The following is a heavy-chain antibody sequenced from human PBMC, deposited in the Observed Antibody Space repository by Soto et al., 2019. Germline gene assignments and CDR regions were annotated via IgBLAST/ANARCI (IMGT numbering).Heavy chain of an antibody. V-gene: IGHV3-48*02. CDR2: ISGSSSTI. CDR3: ARVSGFWTGLPPFDY. Sequence: GGSLRLSCAASGFTFSSYSMNWVRQAPGKGLEWVSYISGSSSTIYYADSVKGRFTISRDNAKNSLYLQMNSLRDEDTAVYYCARVSGFWTGLPPFDYWGQGTLVTVSS. CDR1: GFTFSSYS. D-gene: IGHD3-3*01. J-gene: IGHJ4*02.